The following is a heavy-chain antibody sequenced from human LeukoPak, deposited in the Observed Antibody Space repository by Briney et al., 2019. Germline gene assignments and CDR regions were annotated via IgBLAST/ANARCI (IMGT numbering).Heavy chain of an antibody. J-gene: IGHJ4*02. V-gene: IGHV3-21*04. D-gene: IGHD5-24*01. Sequence: GGSLRLSCAASGFTFSSYSMNWVRQAPGKGLEWVSSISTSSTYIYYADSVKGRFAISRDNAKNSLYLQMNTLRAEDTALYYCAKGSTQFYFDSWGQGTLVTVSS. CDR2: ISTSSTYI. CDR1: GFTFSSYS. CDR3: AKGSTQFYFDS.